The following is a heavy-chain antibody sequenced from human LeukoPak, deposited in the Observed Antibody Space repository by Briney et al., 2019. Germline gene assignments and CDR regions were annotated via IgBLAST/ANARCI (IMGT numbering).Heavy chain of an antibody. J-gene: IGHJ6*02. CDR1: GITVSSNY. V-gene: IGHV3-53*01. D-gene: IGHD4-17*01. CDR3: ARDPRTTGKSNYGMDV. Sequence: GGSLRLSCAPSGITVSSNYMSWVRQPPGKGLEWVSIIYSGGTTYYADSVQGRFTISRDNSKNTVYLQMNSLRVEDTAVYYCARDPRTTGKSNYGMDVWGQGTTVTVSS. CDR2: IYSGGTT.